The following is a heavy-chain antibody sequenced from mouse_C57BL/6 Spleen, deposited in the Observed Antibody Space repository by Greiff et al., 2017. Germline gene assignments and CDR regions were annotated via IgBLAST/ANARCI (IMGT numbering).Heavy chain of an antibody. CDR3: ASLYYDYENWFAY. CDR1: GYTFTSYW. V-gene: IGHV1-64*01. D-gene: IGHD2-4*01. Sequence: QVQLQQPGAELVKPGASVKLSCKASGYTFTSYWMHWVKQRPGQGLEWIGMIHPNSGSTNYNEKFKSKATLTVDKSSSTAYMQLSSLTSEDSAVYYCASLYYDYENWFAYWGQGTLVTVSA. CDR2: IHPNSGST. J-gene: IGHJ3*01.